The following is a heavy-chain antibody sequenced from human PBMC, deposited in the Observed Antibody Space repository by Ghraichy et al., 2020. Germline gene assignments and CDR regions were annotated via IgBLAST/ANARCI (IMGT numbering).Heavy chain of an antibody. J-gene: IGHJ3*02. D-gene: IGHD4-17*01. CDR2: IIFNRGDT. CDR3: ATGGSTTAAFDI. V-gene: IGHV1-2*06. CDR1: GYIFTGYY. Sequence: ASVKVSCKASGYIFTGYYIHWVRQAPGQGLEWMGRIIFNRGDTKYTQKFRGRVTLTRDTSISTAYMELSRLRSDDTAIYYCATGGSTTAAFDIWGQGSMVTVSS.